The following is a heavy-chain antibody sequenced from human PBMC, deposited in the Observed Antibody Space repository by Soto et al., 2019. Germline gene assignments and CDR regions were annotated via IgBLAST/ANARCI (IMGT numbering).Heavy chain of an antibody. V-gene: IGHV3-30*19. D-gene: IGHD3-10*01. CDR2: VASHGRTT. CDR1: GFTFSSRG. Sequence: QVQLVESGGGVVQPGTSLRLSCVASGFTFSSRGMHWVRQAPGKGLEWVAVVASHGRTTFYADSVKGRFTVSRDNSKATVSLQMDTLRVEDTAMYYCAKEDYDASGSYYYSWGQGTLVTVS. CDR3: AKEDYDASGSYYYS. J-gene: IGHJ4*02.